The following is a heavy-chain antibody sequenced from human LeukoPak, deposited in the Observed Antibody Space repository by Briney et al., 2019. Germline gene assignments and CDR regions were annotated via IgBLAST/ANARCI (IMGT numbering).Heavy chain of an antibody. J-gene: IGHJ5*02. CDR1: GFTFSSYG. Sequence: GRSLRLSCAASGFTFSSYGMHWVRQAPGKGLEWVAVISYDGSNKYYADSVKGRFTISRDNSKNTLYLQMNSLRAEDTAVYYCXXXRYDTWGQGTLVTVS. V-gene: IGHV3-30*18. CDR2: ISYDGSNK. CDR3: XXXRYDT. D-gene: IGHD3-22*01.